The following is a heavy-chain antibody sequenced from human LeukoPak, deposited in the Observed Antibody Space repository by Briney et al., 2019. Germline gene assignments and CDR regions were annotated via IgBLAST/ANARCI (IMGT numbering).Heavy chain of an antibody. CDR3: VRGWMTIDL. CDR2: IYYSGST. J-gene: IGHJ2*01. Sequence: SSETLSLTCTVSGGSISSYYWSWIRQPPGKGLEWIGYIYYSGSTNYNPSLKSRVTISVDTSKNQFSLKLSSVTAADTAVYYCVRGWMTIDLWGRGTLVTVSS. V-gene: IGHV4-59*01. CDR1: GGSISSYY. D-gene: IGHD4-11*01.